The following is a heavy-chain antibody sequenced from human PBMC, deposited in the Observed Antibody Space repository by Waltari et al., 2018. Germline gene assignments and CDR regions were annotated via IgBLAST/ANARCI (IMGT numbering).Heavy chain of an antibody. CDR3: AREPSDIVHFDY. J-gene: IGHJ4*02. V-gene: IGHV4-39*07. Sequence: QLQLQESGPGLVKPSETLSLTCTVSGGSISSSSYYWGWIRQPPGKGLEWIGSIYYSGSTYYNPSLKSRVTISVDTSKNQFSLKLSSVTAADTAVYYCAREPSDIVHFDYWGQGTLVTVSS. CDR2: IYYSGST. D-gene: IGHD2-15*01. CDR1: GGSISSSSYY.